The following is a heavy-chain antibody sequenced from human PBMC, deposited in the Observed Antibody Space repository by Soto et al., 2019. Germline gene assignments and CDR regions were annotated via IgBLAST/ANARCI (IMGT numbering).Heavy chain of an antibody. D-gene: IGHD2-15*01. V-gene: IGHV3-23*01. CDR2: ISGRGGST. CDR3: AKDCCYRDNWFAP. CDR1: GFTFSSYA. Sequence: GGSLRLSCAASGFTFSSYAMSWVRQAPGKGLEWVSTISGRGGSTYYADSVKGRFTISRDNSKDTLYLQMNSLRAEDTAVYYCAKDCCYRDNWFAPWGQGTLVTVSS. J-gene: IGHJ5*02.